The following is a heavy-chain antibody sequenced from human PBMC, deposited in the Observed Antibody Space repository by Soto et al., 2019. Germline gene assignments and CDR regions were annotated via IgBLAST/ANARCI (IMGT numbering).Heavy chain of an antibody. V-gene: IGHV4-4*02. CDR2: XYXPXXX. J-gene: IGHJ4*02. CDR1: GGSFTGNNW. CDR3: ASRDPGTSVDY. D-gene: IGHD1-7*01. Sequence: PSQPLSPTCAVSGGSFTGNNWWPLVRQPPGQGLEWXGEXYXPXXXNXXPSLKCRVTISLDKSENQFALKVTSLTAADTVVYYCASRDPGTSVDYWGQGTSVTASS.